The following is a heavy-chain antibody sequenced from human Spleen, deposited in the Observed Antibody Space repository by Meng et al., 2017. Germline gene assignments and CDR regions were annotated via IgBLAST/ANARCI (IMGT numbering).Heavy chain of an antibody. CDR3: ARGPTTMAHDFDY. J-gene: IGHJ4*02. CDR1: GGSFSDYY. Sequence: QVPLQQWGAGSLKPSECLSRTCVVSGGSFSDYYWSWIRQPPGKGLEWIGEINHSGSTNYNPSLESRATISVDTSQNNLSLKLSSVTAADSAVYYCARGPTTMAHDFDYWGQGTLVTVSS. D-gene: IGHD4-11*01. CDR2: INHSGST. V-gene: IGHV4-34*01.